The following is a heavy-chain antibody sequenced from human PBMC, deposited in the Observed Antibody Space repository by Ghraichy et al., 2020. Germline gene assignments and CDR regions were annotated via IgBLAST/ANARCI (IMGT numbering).Heavy chain of an antibody. J-gene: IGHJ1*01. V-gene: IGHV3-7*01. CDR2: IKQDGSEK. Sequence: GGSLRLSCAASGFTFPNYWLNWVRQAPGKGLGWVANIKQDGSEKSYVDSVKGRFIISRDNAKNSLYLQMNGLRVEDMATYYCAGGSGWLIEGWGQGPLVTVPS. CDR3: AGGSGWLIEG. D-gene: IGHD6-19*01. CDR1: GFTFPNYW.